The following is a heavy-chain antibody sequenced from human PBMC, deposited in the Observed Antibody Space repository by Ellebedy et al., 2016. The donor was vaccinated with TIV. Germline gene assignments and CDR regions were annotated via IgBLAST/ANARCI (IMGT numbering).Heavy chain of an antibody. CDR3: ARDGRITIFGVSEMDV. J-gene: IGHJ6*02. Sequence: GESLKISCAASGFTFSSYGMHWVRQAPGKGLEWVAVIWYDGSNKYYADSVKGRFTISRDNSKNTLYLQMNSLRAEDTAVYYCARDGRITIFGVSEMDVWGQGTTVIVSS. V-gene: IGHV3-33*08. CDR1: GFTFSSYG. CDR2: IWYDGSNK. D-gene: IGHD3-3*01.